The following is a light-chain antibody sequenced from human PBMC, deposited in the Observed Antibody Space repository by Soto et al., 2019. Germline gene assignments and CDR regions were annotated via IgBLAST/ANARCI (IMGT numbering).Light chain of an antibody. V-gene: IGLV2-11*01. Sequence: QSVLTQPRSVSGSPGQSVTISCTGTSSDIGGYNYVSWFQQHPGRAPKLMIYDVTKRPSGVPDRFSASKAGNTASLTISGLQAEDEADYYCCSYAGSSTFVFGGGTKLTVL. CDR3: CSYAGSSTFV. CDR1: SSDIGGYNY. CDR2: DVT. J-gene: IGLJ2*01.